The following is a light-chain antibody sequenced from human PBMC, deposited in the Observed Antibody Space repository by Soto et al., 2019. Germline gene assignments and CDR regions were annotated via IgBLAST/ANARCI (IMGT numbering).Light chain of an antibody. CDR3: QQYNNWPRT. CDR1: QSVNNN. J-gene: IGKJ4*01. Sequence: EIVMTQSPATLSVSPGERATLSCRASQSVNNNLAWYQQKPGQAPRLLIYGASARATGIPARFSGSGSGTEFTLTISSLQYEDFAVYYCQQYNNWPRTFGGGTKVEIK. CDR2: GAS. V-gene: IGKV3-15*01.